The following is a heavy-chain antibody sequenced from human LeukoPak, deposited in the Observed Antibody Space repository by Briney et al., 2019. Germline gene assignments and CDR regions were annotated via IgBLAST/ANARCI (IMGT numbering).Heavy chain of an antibody. CDR1: GGSISSGGSR. CDR3: ARDWGTYFDY. V-gene: IGHV4-31*03. Sequence: SQTLSLTCNVSGGSISSGGSRWSWIRQHPGKGLEWIGYIYYSGSTYYNPSLESRLTMSVDTSKNQFSLHLTSVTAADTAVYYCARDWGTYFDYWGQGTLVTVSS. J-gene: IGHJ4*02. D-gene: IGHD7-27*01. CDR2: IYYSGST.